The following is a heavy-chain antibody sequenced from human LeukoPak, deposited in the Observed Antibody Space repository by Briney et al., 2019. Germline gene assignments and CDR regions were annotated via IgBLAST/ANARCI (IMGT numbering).Heavy chain of an antibody. CDR1: GGSISSGGYC. Sequence: SETLSLTCTVSGGSISSGGYCWSWIRQHPGKGLEWIGYIYYSGSTYYNPSLKSRVTISVDTSKNQFSLKLSSVTAADTAVYYCARDFTGFDPWGQGTLVTVSS. CDR2: IYYSGST. V-gene: IGHV4-31*03. J-gene: IGHJ5*02. CDR3: ARDFTGFDP.